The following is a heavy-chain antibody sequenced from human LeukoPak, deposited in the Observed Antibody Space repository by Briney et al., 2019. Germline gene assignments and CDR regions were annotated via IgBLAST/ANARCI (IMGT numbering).Heavy chain of an antibody. Sequence: SETLSLTCTVSGGSISSYYWSWIRQPPGKGLEWIGYIYYSGSTNYNPSLKSRVTISVDTSKNQFSLKLSSVTAADTAVYFCARESFGVVMYWGQGTLVTVSS. CDR3: ARESFGVVMY. CDR1: GGSISSYY. CDR2: IYYSGST. D-gene: IGHD3-3*01. V-gene: IGHV4-59*01. J-gene: IGHJ4*02.